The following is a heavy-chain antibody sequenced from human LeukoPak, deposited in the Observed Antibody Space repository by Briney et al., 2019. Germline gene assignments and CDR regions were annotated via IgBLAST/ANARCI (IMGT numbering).Heavy chain of an antibody. J-gene: IGHJ4*02. Sequence: PSETLSLTCAVYGGSFSGYYWSWIRQPPGKGLEWIGEINHSGSTNYNPSLKSRVTISVDTSKNQFSLKLSSVPAADTAVYYCASGWWGYCSSTSCYSSIAARPFDYWGQGTLVTVSS. CDR3: ASGWWGYCSSTSCYSSIAARPFDY. D-gene: IGHD2-2*01. CDR1: GGSFSGYY. CDR2: INHSGST. V-gene: IGHV4-34*01.